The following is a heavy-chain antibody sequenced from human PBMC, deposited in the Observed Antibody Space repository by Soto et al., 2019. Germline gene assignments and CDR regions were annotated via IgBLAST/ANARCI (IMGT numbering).Heavy chain of an antibody. J-gene: IGHJ4*02. CDR1: GFTFTRYW. CDR2: IKQDGSEK. V-gene: IGHV3-7*03. Sequence: LPGGSLRLSCAASGFTFTRYWMSWVRQAPGKGLEWVANIKQDGSEKYYVDSVKGRFTISRDNAKNSLYLQMNSLRVEDTAVYYCARSPYFFRGPLDYWGQGTLVTVSS. CDR3: ARSPYFFRGPLDY. D-gene: IGHD3-9*01.